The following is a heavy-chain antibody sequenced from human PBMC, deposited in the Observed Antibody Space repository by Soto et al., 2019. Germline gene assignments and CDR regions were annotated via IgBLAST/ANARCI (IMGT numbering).Heavy chain of an antibody. D-gene: IGHD3-22*01. V-gene: IGHV1-2*04. CDR2: INPNSGGT. Sequence: ASVKVSCKASGYTFTGYYMHWVRQAPGQGLEWMGWINPNSGGTNYAQKFQGWVTMTRDTSISTAYMELSRLRSDDTAVYYCARASPYYYDSSGYSRYFDYGGPGTLVTASS. CDR3: ARASPYYYDSSGYSRYFDY. J-gene: IGHJ4*02. CDR1: GYTFTGYY.